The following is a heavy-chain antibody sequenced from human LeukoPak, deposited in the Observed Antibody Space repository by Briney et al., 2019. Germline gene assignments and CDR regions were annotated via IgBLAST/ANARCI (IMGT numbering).Heavy chain of an antibody. J-gene: IGHJ3*02. V-gene: IGHV4-30-4*01. CDR1: GGSISSGDYY. CDR2: IYYSGST. Sequence: SETLSLTCTVSGGSISSGDYYWSWIRQPPGTGLEWIGYIYYSGSTYYNPSLKSRVTISVDTSKNQFSLKLSSVTAADTAVYYCARGPRVLDAFDIWGQGTMVTVSS. CDR3: ARGPRVLDAFDI.